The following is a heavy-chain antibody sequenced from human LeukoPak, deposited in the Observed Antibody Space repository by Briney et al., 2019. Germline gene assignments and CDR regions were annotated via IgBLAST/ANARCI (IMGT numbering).Heavy chain of an antibody. J-gene: IGHJ5*02. Sequence: GGSLRLSCAASGLTGSHNYVSWVRQAPGKGLEWVSAIHTSGDTCYADSVKGRFTISRDNSNNTLYLQMNSLRVEDTAVYYCAKSRVAVAAPRNWFDPWGQGTLVTVSS. D-gene: IGHD6-19*01. V-gene: IGHV3-53*01. CDR1: GLTGSHNY. CDR2: IHTSGDT. CDR3: AKSRVAVAAPRNWFDP.